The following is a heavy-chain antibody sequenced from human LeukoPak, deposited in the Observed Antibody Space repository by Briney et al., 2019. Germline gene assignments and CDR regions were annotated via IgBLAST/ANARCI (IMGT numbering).Heavy chain of an antibody. CDR3: ARGGIIAVVPAALDY. D-gene: IGHD2-2*01. V-gene: IGHV3-30*04. CDR1: GFTFSNYA. J-gene: IGHJ4*02. Sequence: GGSLRLSCAASGFTFSNYAMHWVRQAPGKGLEWLAVISHDGSNKYYADSVKGRFTISRDNFDNTLYLQMNSLKPEDTAVYYCARGGIIAVVPAALDYWGQGTLVTVSS. CDR2: ISHDGSNK.